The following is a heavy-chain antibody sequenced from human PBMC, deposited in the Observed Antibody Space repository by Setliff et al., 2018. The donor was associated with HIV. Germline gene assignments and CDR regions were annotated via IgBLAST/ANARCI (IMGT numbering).Heavy chain of an antibody. CDR1: GSPFNNYD. V-gene: IGHV1-8*01. CDR2: MNLNSDVA. J-gene: IGHJ6*04. Sequence: ASVTVSCKSSGSPFNNYDIIWLRQATGQGLEWLGWMNLNSDVAGYAPGFHDRLTMTRSTSMDTTNLELRSLRSEDTAVYYCARGKGVRGVIITGGLDVWGKGTTVTVSS. CDR3: ARGKGVRGVIITGGLDV. D-gene: IGHD3-10*01.